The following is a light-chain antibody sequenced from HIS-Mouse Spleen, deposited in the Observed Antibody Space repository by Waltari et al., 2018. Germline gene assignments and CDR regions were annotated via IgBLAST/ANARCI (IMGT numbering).Light chain of an antibody. CDR1: SSDVGSYYL. J-gene: IGLJ3*02. Sequence: QSALTQPASVSGSPGQSITISCTGTSSDVGSYYLFSWYQQHPRKAPKLMIYEGSKRPSGVSNRFSGSKSGNTASLTISGLQAEDEADYYCCSYAGSSTWVFGGGTKLTVL. CDR3: CSYAGSSTWV. V-gene: IGLV2-23*01. CDR2: EGS.